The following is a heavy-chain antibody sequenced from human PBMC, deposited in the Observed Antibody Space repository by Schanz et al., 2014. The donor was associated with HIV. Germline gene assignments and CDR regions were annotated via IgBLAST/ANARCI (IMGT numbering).Heavy chain of an antibody. J-gene: IGHJ6*02. CDR1: GETFSNYV. D-gene: IGHD1-1*01. V-gene: IGHV1-69*06. CDR3: ARDIKYDDPFQYGMDV. Sequence: QVQLVQSGAEVKKPGSSVKVSCKASGETFSNYVISWVRQAPGQGLEWMGGIIPLSGTPFYAQKFHGRVAITADKSTGTVYMDLGSLTSEDTAVYFCARDIKYDDPFQYGMDVWGQGTTVSVSS. CDR2: IIPLSGTP.